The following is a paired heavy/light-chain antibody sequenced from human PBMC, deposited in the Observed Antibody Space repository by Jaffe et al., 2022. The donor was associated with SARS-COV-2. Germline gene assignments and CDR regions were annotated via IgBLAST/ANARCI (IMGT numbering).Light chain of an antibody. CDR1: QTVRSNY. CDR3: LQYGNVPVT. V-gene: IGKV3-20*01. J-gene: IGKJ5*01. CDR2: GAS. Sequence: EIVLTQSPGTLSLSPGERATLSCRASQTVRSNYVAWYQQRPGQAPRLLIYGASSRATGSPERFSGSGSGADFTLTISRLEPEDFAVYYCLQYGNVPVTFGQGTRLEI.
Heavy chain of an antibody. CDR3: ARALDSNAFDI. CDR2: NYNNVRT. D-gene: IGHD2-2*03. V-gene: IGHV4-59*02. CDR1: GGSVSSFY. J-gene: IGHJ3*02. Sequence: QVQLQESGPGLVKPSETLSLTCTVSGGSVSSFYGTWIRQAPGKGLEFIGYNYNNVRTSYNPALQGRITVSLDTSKNQFSLKLTSVTAADTAVYYCARALDSNAFDIWGQGTLVTVSS.